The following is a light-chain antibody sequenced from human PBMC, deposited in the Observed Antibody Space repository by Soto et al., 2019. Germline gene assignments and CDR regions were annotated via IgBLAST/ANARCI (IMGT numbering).Light chain of an antibody. Sequence: DIQMTQSPSTVSASVGDRVTITCRASQSISTWLAWYQQKPGKALRLLIYKASSLESGVPSRFTGSGSGTQFTLIIDSLQPDDSATYYCQHYDSYPYTFGQGTKLEI. CDR3: QHYDSYPYT. CDR2: KAS. CDR1: QSISTW. J-gene: IGKJ2*01. V-gene: IGKV1-5*03.